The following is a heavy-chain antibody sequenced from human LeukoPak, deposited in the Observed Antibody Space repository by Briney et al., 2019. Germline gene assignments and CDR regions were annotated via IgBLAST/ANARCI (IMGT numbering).Heavy chain of an antibody. D-gene: IGHD3-10*01. J-gene: IGHJ4*02. Sequence: GGSLRLSCAASGFTFSSYAMSWVRQAPGKGLEWVSAISGSGGSTYYADSVKGRFTTSRDNSKNTLYLQMNSLRAEDTAVYYCAKGGWFGELFYYFDYWGQGTLVTVSS. V-gene: IGHV3-23*01. CDR1: GFTFSSYA. CDR3: AKGGWFGELFYYFDY. CDR2: ISGSGGST.